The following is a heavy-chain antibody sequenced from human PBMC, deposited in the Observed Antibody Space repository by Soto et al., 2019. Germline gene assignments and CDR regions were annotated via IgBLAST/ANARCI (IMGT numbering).Heavy chain of an antibody. Sequence: TGGSLRLSCEASGFIFSSYVMSWVRQAPGKGLEWVSSISGSGSRTYYADSVKGRFTISRDNSRNTLYLQMNNLRAEDTAVYYCAKDTKYNWNDVFDYWGQGTQVTVSS. J-gene: IGHJ4*02. V-gene: IGHV3-23*01. CDR1: GFIFSSYV. CDR2: ISGSGSRT. D-gene: IGHD1-1*01. CDR3: AKDTKYNWNDVFDY.